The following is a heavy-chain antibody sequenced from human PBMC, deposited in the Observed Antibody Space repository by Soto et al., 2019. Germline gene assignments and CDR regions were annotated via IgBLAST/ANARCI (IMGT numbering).Heavy chain of an antibody. CDR3: AREVIGGRLDFDP. V-gene: IGHV3-7*01. D-gene: IGHD3-10*01. CDR1: GFTFSSYW. CDR2: IKQDGREK. Sequence: GSLRLSCAASGFTFSSYWMSWVRQAPGKGLERVANIKQDGREKYYVDSVKGRFTISRDNAKNSLYLQMNSLRAEDTAVYYCAREVIGGRLDFDPWGQGTLVTVSS. J-gene: IGHJ5*02.